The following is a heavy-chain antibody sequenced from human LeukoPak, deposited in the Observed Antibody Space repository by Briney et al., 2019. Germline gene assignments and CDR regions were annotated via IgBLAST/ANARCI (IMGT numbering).Heavy chain of an antibody. CDR2: IGTHNGNT. Sequence: ASGKVSCKASGYSLSNYGITWVRQAPGQGLEWMGWIGTHNGNTKYAQKFQGRVTMTTDTSTNTVYMELRSLRSDDTAVYYCASRNYGPYYYGMDVWGQGTTVTVCS. CDR3: ASRNYGPYYYGMDV. CDR1: GYSLSNYG. J-gene: IGHJ6*02. D-gene: IGHD1-7*01. V-gene: IGHV1-18*01.